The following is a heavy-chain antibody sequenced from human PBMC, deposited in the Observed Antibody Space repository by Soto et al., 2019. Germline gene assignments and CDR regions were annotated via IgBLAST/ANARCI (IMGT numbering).Heavy chain of an antibody. J-gene: IGHJ6*02. Sequence: QVQLVQSGAEVKKPGASVKVSCKASGYTFTSYYMHWVRQAPGQGLEWMGIINPSGGSTSYAQKFRGGVTMTRDTSTSTVYMELSSLRSEDTAVYYCATPGVTTNYYYYGMDVWGQGTTVTVSS. CDR1: GYTFTSYY. CDR2: INPSGGST. V-gene: IGHV1-46*03. CDR3: ATPGVTTNYYYYGMDV. D-gene: IGHD4-17*01.